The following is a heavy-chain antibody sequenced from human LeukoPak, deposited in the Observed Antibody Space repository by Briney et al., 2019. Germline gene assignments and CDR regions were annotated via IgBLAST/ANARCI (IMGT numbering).Heavy chain of an antibody. Sequence: GESLKIYCKGSGYSFSSHWIGWVRQMPGKGLEWIGIICPGDSGTRYSPSFQGQVPISADKSISTAYLQWSSLEASDTAMYYCARQYSSSSPNMDVWGKGTTVTVSS. D-gene: IGHD6-6*01. CDR1: GYSFSSHW. CDR3: ARQYSSSSPNMDV. V-gene: IGHV5-51*01. CDR2: ICPGDSGT. J-gene: IGHJ6*03.